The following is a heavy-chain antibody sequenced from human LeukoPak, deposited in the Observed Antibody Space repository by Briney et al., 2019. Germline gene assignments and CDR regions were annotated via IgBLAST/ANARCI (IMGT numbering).Heavy chain of an antibody. CDR2: IYSGGST. J-gene: IGHJ3*02. V-gene: IGHV3-53*01. CDR3: ARAPGYDSSGSHAFDI. Sequence: GGSLRLSCAASGFTVSSNYMSWVRQAPGQGLEWVSVIYSGGSTYYADSVKGRFTISRDNSKNTLYLQMNSLRAEDTAVYYCARAPGYDSSGSHAFDIWGQGTMVTVSS. D-gene: IGHD3-22*01. CDR1: GFTVSSNY.